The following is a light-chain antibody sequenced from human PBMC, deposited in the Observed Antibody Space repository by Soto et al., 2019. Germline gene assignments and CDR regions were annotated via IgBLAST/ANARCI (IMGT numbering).Light chain of an antibody. CDR2: TAS. J-gene: IGKJ5*01. V-gene: IGKV1-39*01. Sequence: IRMTQSPSSLSASVGDTGTITCRASQSISSHLNWYQQKPGKAPNLLMYTASNLQSGVPSRFSGSGSGTDFTLTITSLQPQDFATYYCQQSYSTPISFGQGTRL. CDR1: QSISSH. CDR3: QQSYSTPIS.